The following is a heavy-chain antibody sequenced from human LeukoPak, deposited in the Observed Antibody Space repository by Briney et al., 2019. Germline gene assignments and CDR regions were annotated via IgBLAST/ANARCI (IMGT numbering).Heavy chain of an antibody. CDR2: ISSSSSYI. D-gene: IGHD3-10*01. CDR1: GFTFSSYS. J-gene: IGHJ4*02. CDR3: ARVGITMVRGVHKAAYYFDY. V-gene: IGHV3-21*01. Sequence: GGSLRLSCAASGFTFSSYSMTWVRQVPGKGLEWVSSISSSSSYIYYADSVKGRFTISRDNAKDSLYLQMNSLRAEDTAVYYCARVGITMVRGVHKAAYYFDYWGQGALVTVSS.